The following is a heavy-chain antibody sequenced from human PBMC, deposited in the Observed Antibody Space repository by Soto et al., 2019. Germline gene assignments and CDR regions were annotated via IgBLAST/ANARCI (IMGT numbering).Heavy chain of an antibody. CDR2: IYYTGST. D-gene: IGHD3-3*01. J-gene: IGHJ4*02. V-gene: IGHV4-59*11. CDR3: ASGDTIFGVARIDY. CDR1: GGSINNHY. Sequence: SETLSLTCTVSGGSINNHYWSWIRQPPGKGLEWIGYIYYTGSTNYNPSLKSRVTISVDTSKNQFSLKLSSVTAADTAVYYCASGDTIFGVARIDYWGQGTLVTVSS.